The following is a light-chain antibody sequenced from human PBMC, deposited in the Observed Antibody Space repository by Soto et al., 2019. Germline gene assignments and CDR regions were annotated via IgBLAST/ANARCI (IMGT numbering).Light chain of an antibody. J-gene: IGKJ1*01. CDR2: AAS. Sequence: DIQMTQSPSSVSGSVGDRVAITCQASDDIAKSLNWYRQKPGKAPKLLIYAASTLESGVPSRFSGSGSGTDFTLTISSLQPEDFATYYCQQSYNNPKTFGQGTKVDIK. V-gene: IGKV1-39*01. CDR1: DDIAKS. CDR3: QQSYNNPKT.